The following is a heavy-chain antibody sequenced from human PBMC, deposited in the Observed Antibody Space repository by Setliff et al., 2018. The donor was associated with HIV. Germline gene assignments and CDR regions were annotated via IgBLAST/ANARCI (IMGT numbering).Heavy chain of an antibody. CDR2: IKSKTDGGTT. Sequence: PGGSLRLSCAASGFTFSNAWMSWVRQAPGKGLEWVGRIKSKTDGGTTDYAAPVKGRFTISRDDSENTLFLQMNSLSTEDTAVYYCALMLWGVPYWGRGTLVTVSS. CDR1: GFTFSNAW. CDR3: ALMLWGVPY. V-gene: IGHV3-15*01. D-gene: IGHD3-10*01. J-gene: IGHJ4*02.